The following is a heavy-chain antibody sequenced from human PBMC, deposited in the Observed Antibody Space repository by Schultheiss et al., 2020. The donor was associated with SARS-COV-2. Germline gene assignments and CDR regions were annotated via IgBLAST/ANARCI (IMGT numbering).Heavy chain of an antibody. CDR2: IYYSGST. CDR1: GGSISSGGYY. Sequence: SQTLSLTCPVSGGSISSGGYYWSWIRQHPGKGLEWIGYIYYSGSTYYNPSLKSRVTISVDTSKNQFSLKLSSVTAADTAVYYCARAAPRQDNWFDPWGQGTLVTVSS. CDR3: ARAAPRQDNWFDP. J-gene: IGHJ5*02. V-gene: IGHV4-31*03. D-gene: IGHD6-6*01.